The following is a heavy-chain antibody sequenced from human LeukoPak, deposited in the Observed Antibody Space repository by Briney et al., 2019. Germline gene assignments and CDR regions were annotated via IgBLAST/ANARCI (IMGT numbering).Heavy chain of an antibody. D-gene: IGHD2-15*01. CDR2: INHSGST. V-gene: IGHV4-34*01. CDR3: ARDGDNCSGGSCYLS. J-gene: IGHJ4*02. Sequence: SETLSLTCAVYGGSFSGYCWSWIRQPPGKGLEWIGEINHSGSTNYNPSLKSRVTISVDTSKSQFSLKLSSVTAADTAVYYCARDGDNCSGGSCYLSWGQGTLVTVSS. CDR1: GGSFSGYC.